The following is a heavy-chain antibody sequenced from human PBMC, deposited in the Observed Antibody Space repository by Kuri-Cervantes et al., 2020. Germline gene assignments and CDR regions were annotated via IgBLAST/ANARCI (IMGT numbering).Heavy chain of an antibody. CDR3: ARGTIAAAGLPTYYYFDY. Sequence: GGSLRLSCAASGFTFDDYAMHWVRQAPGKGLEWVSSISSSSSYIYYADSVKGRFTISRDNAKNSLYLQMNSLRDEDTAVYYCARGTIAAAGLPTYYYFDYWGQGTLVTVSS. J-gene: IGHJ4*02. CDR1: GFTFDDYA. V-gene: IGHV3-21*01. D-gene: IGHD6-13*01. CDR2: ISSSSSYI.